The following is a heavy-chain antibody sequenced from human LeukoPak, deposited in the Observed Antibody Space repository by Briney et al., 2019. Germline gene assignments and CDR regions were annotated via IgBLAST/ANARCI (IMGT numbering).Heavy chain of an antibody. V-gene: IGHV4-39*01. Sequence: PSDTLSLTCNVSGGSIGGHTFYWDWIRQPPGKGLEWIATIYYNGNTFYNPSLKSRVAISIDMSKSQFFLHLTSVSAADTAVYYCARLTALAGHRGAFDIWGPGTLVTVSS. CDR1: GGSIGGHTFY. CDR2: IYYNGNT. J-gene: IGHJ3*02. D-gene: IGHD6-19*01. CDR3: ARLTALAGHRGAFDI.